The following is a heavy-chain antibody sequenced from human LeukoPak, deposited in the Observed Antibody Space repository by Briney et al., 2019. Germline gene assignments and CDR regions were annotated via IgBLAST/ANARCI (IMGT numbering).Heavy chain of an antibody. Sequence: GGSLRLSCAASGFTFSAFTMHWVRQAPGKGLEWVSYITPDSSAMYYADSVKGRFTISRDNAKNSLFLQMNSLRVEDTAVYYCARSFLTYSMYYFDYWGQGALVTVSS. J-gene: IGHJ4*02. V-gene: IGHV3-48*01. D-gene: IGHD2/OR15-2a*01. CDR2: ITPDSSAM. CDR1: GFTFSAFT. CDR3: ARSFLTYSMYYFDY.